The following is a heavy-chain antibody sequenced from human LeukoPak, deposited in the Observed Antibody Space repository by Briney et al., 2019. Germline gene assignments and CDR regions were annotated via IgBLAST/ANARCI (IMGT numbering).Heavy chain of an antibody. CDR3: ASICVGPYYYMDV. D-gene: IGHD1-26*01. CDR2: INHSGST. CDR1: GGSFSGYY. V-gene: IGHV4-34*01. Sequence: SETLSLTCAVYGGSFSGYYWSWIRQPPGKGLEWIGEINHSGSTNYNPSLKSRVTISVDTSKNQFSLKLSSVTAADTAVYYCASICVGPYYYMDVWGKGTTVTVSS. J-gene: IGHJ6*03.